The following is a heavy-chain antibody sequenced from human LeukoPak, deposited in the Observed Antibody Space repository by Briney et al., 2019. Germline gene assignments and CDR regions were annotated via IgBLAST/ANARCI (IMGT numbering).Heavy chain of an antibody. CDR2: IYPGDSDT. CDR3: ARQGGLYYYDSSGSKYYFDY. D-gene: IGHD3-22*01. Sequence: NAGESLKISCKGSGCSFTSYWIGWVRQMPGKGLEWMGIIYPGDSDTRYSPSFQGQVTISADKSISTAYLQWSSLKASDTAMYYCARQGGLYYYDSSGSKYYFDYWGQGTLVTVSS. CDR1: GCSFTSYW. J-gene: IGHJ4*02. V-gene: IGHV5-51*01.